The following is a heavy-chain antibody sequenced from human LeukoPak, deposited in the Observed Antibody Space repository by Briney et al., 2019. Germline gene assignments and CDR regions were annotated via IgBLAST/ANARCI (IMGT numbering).Heavy chain of an antibody. V-gene: IGHV4-59*01. Sequence: PSETLSPTCTVSGGSISTYYWSWIRQPPGKGLEWIGYIYYSGSTNYNPSLKSRVTISVDTSKNQFSLKLSSVTAADTAVYYCARGRGWLQSTPFDYWGQGTLVTVSS. CDR1: GGSISTYY. J-gene: IGHJ4*02. CDR3: ARGRGWLQSTPFDY. CDR2: IYYSGST. D-gene: IGHD5-24*01.